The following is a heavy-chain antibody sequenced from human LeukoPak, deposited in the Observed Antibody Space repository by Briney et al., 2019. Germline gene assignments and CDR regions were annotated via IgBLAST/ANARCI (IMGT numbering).Heavy chain of an antibody. Sequence: GGSLRLSCAASGFAFSTYWMSWIRQAPGKGLEWVANIKQDGSQRNYVDSGRGRFTISRDNAKNSIYLQLNNLRDAATDVYYCPPEGFTGNYYYFDYWGQGTLVTVSS. D-gene: IGHD1-26*01. CDR2: IKQDGSQR. J-gene: IGHJ4*02. CDR1: GFAFSTYW. CDR3: PPEGFTGNYYYFDY. V-gene: IGHV3-7*01.